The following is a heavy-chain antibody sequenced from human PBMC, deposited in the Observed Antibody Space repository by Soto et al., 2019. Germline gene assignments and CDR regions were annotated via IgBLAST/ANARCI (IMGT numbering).Heavy chain of an antibody. CDR2: IYYSGST. CDR3: ARRYCSTTSCLAGFDP. Sequence: SETLSLTCTVSGGSISSYYWSWIRQPPGKGLEWIGYIYYSGSTNYNPSLKSRVTISVDTSKNQFSLKLNSVTAADTAVYYCARRYCSTTSCLAGFDPWGRGTLVTVSS. J-gene: IGHJ5*02. V-gene: IGHV4-59*12. CDR1: GGSISSYY. D-gene: IGHD2-2*01.